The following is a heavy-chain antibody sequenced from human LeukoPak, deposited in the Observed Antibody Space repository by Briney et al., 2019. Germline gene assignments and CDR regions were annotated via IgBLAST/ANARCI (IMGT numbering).Heavy chain of an antibody. CDR2: ISGTGGST. J-gene: IGHJ4*02. V-gene: IGHV3-23*01. CDR3: AITSIAAAARQGF. CDR1: GFTFSTYA. D-gene: IGHD6-13*01. Sequence: PGGSLRLSCAASGFTFSTYAMSWVRQAPGKGLEWVSAISGTGGSTYYTDSVKGRFTISRDNSKNTLYLHMNRLRAEDTALYYCAITSIAAAARQGFWGQGTLVTVSS.